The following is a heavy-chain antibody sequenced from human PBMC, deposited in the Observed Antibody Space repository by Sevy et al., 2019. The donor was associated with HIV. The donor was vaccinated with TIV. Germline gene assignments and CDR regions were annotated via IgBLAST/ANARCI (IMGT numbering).Heavy chain of an antibody. CDR1: GFAVSSYD. CDR3: ARDLPPSATIVPHFDY. CDR2: ITSSGTTI. V-gene: IGHV3-48*03. D-gene: IGHD1-26*01. Sequence: GGSLRLSCAASGFAVSSYDMHWVRQAPGKGLEWVLYITSSGTTINYADSVKGRFTISRDNAKNSLYLQMNSLRVEDTAVYYCARDLPPSATIVPHFDYWGQGTLVTVSS. J-gene: IGHJ4*02.